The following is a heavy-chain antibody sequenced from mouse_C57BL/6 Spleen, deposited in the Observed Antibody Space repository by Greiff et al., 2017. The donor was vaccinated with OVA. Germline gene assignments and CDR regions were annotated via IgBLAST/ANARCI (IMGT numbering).Heavy chain of an antibody. CDR2: INPNYGGT. V-gene: IGHV1-26*01. J-gene: IGHJ1*03. Sequence: VQLQQSGPELVKPGASVKISCKASGYTFTDYYMNWVKQSHGKSLEWIGDINPNYGGTSYNQKFKGKATLTVDKSSSTAYMELRSLTSEDSAVYYCARRDYYGSSYLYWYFDVWGTGTTVTVSS. CDR1: GYTFTDYY. D-gene: IGHD1-1*01. CDR3: ARRDYYGSSYLYWYFDV.